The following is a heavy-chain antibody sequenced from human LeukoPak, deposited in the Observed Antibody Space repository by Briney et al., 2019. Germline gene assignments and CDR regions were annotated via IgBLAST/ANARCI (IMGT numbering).Heavy chain of an antibody. CDR2: IYYSGST. CDR1: GGSISSGDYY. J-gene: IGHJ5*02. CDR3: ARVVPAAIRVDWFDT. D-gene: IGHD2-2*01. V-gene: IGHV4-30-4*08. Sequence: PSETLSLTCTASGGSISSGDYYWSRIRQPPGMGLEWIGYIYYSGSTYYNPSLKSRVTTSVDTSNNQFSLKLSPMTAANTAVYYCARVVPAAIRVDWFDTWGQGNLVTVSS.